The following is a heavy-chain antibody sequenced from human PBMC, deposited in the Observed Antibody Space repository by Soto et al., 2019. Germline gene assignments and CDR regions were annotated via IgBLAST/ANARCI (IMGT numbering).Heavy chain of an antibody. J-gene: IGHJ6*02. CDR2: ISPSTSHI. Sequence: EVHLVESGGGLVKPGGSLRLSCAVSGFTFSSCTMNWVXQXXXKGLEWVSSISPSTSHIYYADSVKGGFTISRDNAKNXXXXXXXXXXXXXTAXYYXSGCSGGACHQNYGMDVWGQGTTVTVSS. CDR1: GFTFSSCT. D-gene: IGHD2-15*01. CDR3: SGCSGGACHQNYGMDV. V-gene: IGHV3-21*01.